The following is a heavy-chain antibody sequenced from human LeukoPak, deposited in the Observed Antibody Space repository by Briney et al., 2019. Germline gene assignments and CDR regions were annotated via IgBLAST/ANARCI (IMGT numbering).Heavy chain of an antibody. CDR3: ARSGVGYCSGGSCYFDY. CDR2: IWYDGSNK. CDR1: GFTFSSYG. Sequence: GGSLRLSRAASGFTFSSYGMHWVRQAPGKGLEWVAVIWYDGSNKYYADSVKGRFTISRDNSKNTLYLQMNSLRAEDTAVYYCARSGVGYCSGGSCYFDYWGQGTLVTVSS. V-gene: IGHV3-33*01. J-gene: IGHJ4*02. D-gene: IGHD2-15*01.